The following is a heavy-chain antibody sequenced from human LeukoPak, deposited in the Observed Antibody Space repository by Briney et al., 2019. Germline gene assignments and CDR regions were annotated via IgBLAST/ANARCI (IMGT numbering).Heavy chain of an antibody. CDR1: GGSISSSSYY. D-gene: IGHD6-13*01. J-gene: IGHJ4*02. CDR3: ARAHSSSWSFFDY. Sequence: PSETLSLTCTVSGGSISSSSYYWGWIRQPPGKGLEWIGSIYYSGSTYYNPSLKSRVTISVDTSKNQFSLKLSSVTAADTAVYYCARAHSSSWSFFDYWGQGTLVTVSS. V-gene: IGHV4-39*07. CDR2: IYYSGST.